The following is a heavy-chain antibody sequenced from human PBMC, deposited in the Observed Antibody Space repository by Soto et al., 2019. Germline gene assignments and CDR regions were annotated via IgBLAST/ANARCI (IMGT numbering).Heavy chain of an antibody. J-gene: IGHJ6*03. CDR3: ARDEGSIAARGFSYYYYYMDV. CDR1: GFTFSSYS. V-gene: IGHV3-48*01. CDR2: ISSSSSTI. Sequence: GGSLRLSCAASGFTFSSYSMNWVRQAPGKGLEWVSYISSSSSTIYYADSVKGRFTISRDNAKNSLYLQMNSLRAEDTAVYYCARDEGSIAARGFSYYYYYMDVWGQGTTVTVSS. D-gene: IGHD6-6*01.